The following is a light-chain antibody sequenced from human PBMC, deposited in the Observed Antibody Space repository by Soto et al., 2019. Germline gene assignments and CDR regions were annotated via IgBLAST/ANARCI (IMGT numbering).Light chain of an antibody. CDR3: QQYGSSPIT. CDR2: GAS. Sequence: EMVMTQSPAILSVSPGESATLSCRASQSVNSNYLAWYQQKPGQAPRLLIYGASSRATGIPDRFSGSGSGTDFTLTISRLEPEDFAVYYCQQYGSSPITFGQGTLLEIK. CDR1: QSVNSNY. J-gene: IGKJ5*01. V-gene: IGKV3-20*01.